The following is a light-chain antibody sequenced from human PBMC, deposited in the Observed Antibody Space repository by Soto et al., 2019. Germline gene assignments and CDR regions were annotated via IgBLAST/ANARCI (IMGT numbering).Light chain of an antibody. CDR2: DAS. V-gene: IGKV3-11*01. J-gene: IGKJ1*01. CDR1: QSVSSY. Sequence: PGERATLSCRASQSVSSYLAWYQQKPGQAPRLLIYDASNRATGIPARFSGSGSGTAFTLTISSLEPEDFADYYWQQYHNLWAFGRGTKVDIK. CDR3: QQYHNLWA.